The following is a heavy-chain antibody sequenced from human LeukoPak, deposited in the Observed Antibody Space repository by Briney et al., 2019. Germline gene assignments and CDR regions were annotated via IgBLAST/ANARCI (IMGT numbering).Heavy chain of an antibody. Sequence: SETLSLTCTVSGGSISSSSYYWGWIRQPPGKGLEWIGSIYYSGSTYYNPSLKSRVTISVDTSKNQFSLKLSSVTAADTAVYYCARRHYYGSSGYYYYWGQGTLVTVSS. J-gene: IGHJ4*02. V-gene: IGHV4-39*01. D-gene: IGHD3-22*01. CDR1: GGSISSSSYY. CDR2: IYYSGST. CDR3: ARRHYYGSSGYYYY.